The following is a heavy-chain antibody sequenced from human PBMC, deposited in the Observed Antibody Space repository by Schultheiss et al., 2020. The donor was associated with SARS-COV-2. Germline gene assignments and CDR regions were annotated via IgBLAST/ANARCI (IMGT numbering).Heavy chain of an antibody. Sequence: GGSLRLSCAASGFTFSSYGMHWVRQAPGKGLEWVSAISGSGGSTYYADSVKGRFTISRDNSKNTLYLQMNSLRAEDTAVYYCARWDLHSGSYDSNAFDIWGQGTMVTVSS. D-gene: IGHD1-26*01. J-gene: IGHJ3*02. CDR3: ARWDLHSGSYDSNAFDI. V-gene: IGHV3-23*01. CDR2: ISGSGGST. CDR1: GFTFSSYG.